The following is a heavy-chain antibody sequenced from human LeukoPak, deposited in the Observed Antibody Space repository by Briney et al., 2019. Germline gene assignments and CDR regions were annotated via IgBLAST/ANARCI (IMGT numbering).Heavy chain of an antibody. CDR1: GFTFGDYA. Sequence: GGSLRLSCAASGFTFGDYAMHWVRQAPGKGLEWVSLISGDGGSTYYADSVKGRFTISRDNSKNSLYLQMNSLRTEDTALYYCAKVGGNYHDNSGYGTWGQGTLVTVSS. CDR2: ISGDGGST. CDR3: AKVGGNYHDNSGYGT. J-gene: IGHJ5*02. D-gene: IGHD3-22*01. V-gene: IGHV3-43*02.